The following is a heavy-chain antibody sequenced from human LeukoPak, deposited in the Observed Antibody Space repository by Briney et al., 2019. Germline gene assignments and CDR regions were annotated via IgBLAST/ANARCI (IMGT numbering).Heavy chain of an antibody. CDR3: ARALTTLTYEGY. V-gene: IGHV3-21*01. D-gene: IGHD1-1*01. Sequence: GGSLRLSCAASGFTFSSYTMHWIRQAPGKGLEWVSSISGSNSYIFYADSEKGRFTVSRDNAKDSLYLQMNSLRAEDTAVYYCARALTTLTYEGYWGQGTLVTVSS. CDR1: GFTFSSYT. CDR2: ISGSNSYI. J-gene: IGHJ4*02.